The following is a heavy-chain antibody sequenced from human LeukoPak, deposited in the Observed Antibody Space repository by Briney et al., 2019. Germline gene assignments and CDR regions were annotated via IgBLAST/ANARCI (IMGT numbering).Heavy chain of an antibody. Sequence: SETLSLTCAVYGGSFSGYYWSWLRQPPGKGLEWIGEINHSGSTNYNPSLKSRVTISVDTSKNQFSLKLSSVTAADTAVYYCARPYCSSTSCYDWDDYWGQGTLVTVSS. CDR1: GGSFSGYY. J-gene: IGHJ4*02. CDR3: ARPYCSSTSCYDWDDY. CDR2: INHSGST. V-gene: IGHV4-34*01. D-gene: IGHD2-2*01.